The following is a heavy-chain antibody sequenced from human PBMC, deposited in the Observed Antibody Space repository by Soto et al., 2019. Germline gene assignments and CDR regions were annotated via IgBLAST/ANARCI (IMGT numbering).Heavy chain of an antibody. V-gene: IGHV3-23*01. D-gene: IGHD3-9*01. J-gene: IGHJ4*02. CDR2: ISGSGGST. CDR1: GFTFSSYA. Sequence: PGGSLRLSCAASGFTFSSYAMSGVRQAPGKGLEWGSAISGSGGSTYYADSVKGRFTISRDNSKNTLYLQMNSLRAEDTAVYYCAKAPLRYFDWLAKYYFDYWGQGTLVTVSS. CDR3: AKAPLRYFDWLAKYYFDY.